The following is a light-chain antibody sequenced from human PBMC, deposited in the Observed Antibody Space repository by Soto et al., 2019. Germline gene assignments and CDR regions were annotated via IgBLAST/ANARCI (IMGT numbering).Light chain of an antibody. J-gene: IGKJ4*01. Sequence: EIVLTQSPGTLSLSPGERATLSCRASQSISSNLAWYQQKPGQAPRLVIFDASTRATGIPDRFTGRGSGTEFTLTISSLQSEDSAVYFCQQYNDWPPITFGGGTKVDI. CDR3: QQYNDWPPIT. CDR2: DAS. V-gene: IGKV3-15*01. CDR1: QSISSN.